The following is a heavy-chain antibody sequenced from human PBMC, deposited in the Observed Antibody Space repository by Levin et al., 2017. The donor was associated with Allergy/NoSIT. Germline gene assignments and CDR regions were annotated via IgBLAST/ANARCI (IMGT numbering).Heavy chain of an antibody. Sequence: GESLKISCAASGFTFSSYWMHWVRQAPGKGLVWVSRINSDGSSTSYADSVKGRFTISRDNAKNTLYLQMNSLRAEDTAVYYCARDGLGRGWFDPWGQGTLVTVSS. V-gene: IGHV3-74*01. CDR2: INSDGSST. CDR3: ARDGLGRGWFDP. J-gene: IGHJ5*02. D-gene: IGHD3-10*01. CDR1: GFTFSSYW.